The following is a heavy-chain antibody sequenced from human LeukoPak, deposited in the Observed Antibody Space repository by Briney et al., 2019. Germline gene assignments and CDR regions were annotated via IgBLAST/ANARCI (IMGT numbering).Heavy chain of an antibody. CDR3: TRGGVAALDY. CDR2: ISWDGGST. D-gene: IGHD6-19*01. J-gene: IGHJ4*02. CDR1: GFTFDDYT. Sequence: PGGSLRLSCAASGFTFDDYTMHWVRQAPGKGLEWVSLISWDGGSTYYADSVKGRFTISRDNSKNSLYLQMNSLRTEDTALYYRTRGGVAALDYWGQGTLVTVSS. V-gene: IGHV3-43*01.